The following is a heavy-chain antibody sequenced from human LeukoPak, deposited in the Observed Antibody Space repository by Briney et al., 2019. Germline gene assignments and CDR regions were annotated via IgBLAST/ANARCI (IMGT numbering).Heavy chain of an antibody. J-gene: IGHJ4*02. CDR2: ISSGSAYI. Sequence: GGSLRLSCAASGFTLSDYTMNWVRQAPGKGLEWVSSISSGSAYIYYADSVKGRFTISRDNAENSLYLQMNNLRAEDTAVYYCATISAAGRGGDFDFWGQGTLVTVSS. CDR1: GFTLSDYT. D-gene: IGHD6-13*01. V-gene: IGHV3-21*01. CDR3: ATISAAGRGGDFDF.